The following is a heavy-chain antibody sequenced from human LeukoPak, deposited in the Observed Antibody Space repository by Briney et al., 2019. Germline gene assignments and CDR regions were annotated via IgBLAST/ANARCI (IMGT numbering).Heavy chain of an antibody. D-gene: IGHD3-22*01. Sequence: PGGSLRLSCAASGFTFDDYAMHWVRQAPGKGLEWVSGIFWNSGSIGYADSVKGRFTISRDNAKNTVYLQMNSLRAEDTAVYYCARVLSGSWDWFDPWGQGTLVTVSS. CDR3: ARVLSGSWDWFDP. CDR2: IFWNSGSI. J-gene: IGHJ5*02. V-gene: IGHV3-9*01. CDR1: GFTFDDYA.